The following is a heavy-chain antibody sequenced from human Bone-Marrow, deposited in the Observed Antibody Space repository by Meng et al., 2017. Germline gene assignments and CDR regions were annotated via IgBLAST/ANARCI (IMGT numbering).Heavy chain of an antibody. Sequence: SVKVSFKSSGFTFTSSAVQWVRQARGQRLAWIGWIVVGSSNTNYEQKLQERVTITRDMSTGKAYMELSSLRSEDADVYYCAADMWRIVGDTLAEYFQHWGQGTLVTVSS. CDR2: IVVGSSNT. CDR1: GFTFTSSA. V-gene: IGHV1-58*01. D-gene: IGHD1-26*01. J-gene: IGHJ1*01. CDR3: AADMWRIVGDTLAEYFQH.